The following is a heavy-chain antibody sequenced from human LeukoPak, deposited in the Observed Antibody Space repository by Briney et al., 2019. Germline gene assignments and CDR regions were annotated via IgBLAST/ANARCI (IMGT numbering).Heavy chain of an antibody. CDR3: ARDLDTAMAAMVN. Sequence: SVKVSCKASGGTFSSYAISWVRQAPGQGLEWMGGIIPIFGTANYAQKFQGRVTITADESTSTAYMELNSLRSEDTAVYYCARDLDTAMAAMVNWGQGTLVTVSS. D-gene: IGHD5-18*01. CDR1: GGTFSSYA. J-gene: IGHJ4*02. V-gene: IGHV1-69*01. CDR2: IIPIFGTA.